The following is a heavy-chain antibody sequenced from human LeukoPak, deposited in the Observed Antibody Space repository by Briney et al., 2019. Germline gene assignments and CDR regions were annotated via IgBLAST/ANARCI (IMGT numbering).Heavy chain of an antibody. CDR3: ASLTVTTSFLAPEI. V-gene: IGHV7-4-1*02. Sequence: ASVTVSFTSSGYTFTIYAMNWVRQAPGQGLEWMGWINTNTGNPTYSQGFAGRVVFSLDTSVSTAYLQISSLSAEDTAVYYCASLTVTTSFLAPEIWGQGTLVTVSS. J-gene: IGHJ4*02. CDR2: INTNTGNP. CDR1: GYTFTIYA. D-gene: IGHD4-17*01.